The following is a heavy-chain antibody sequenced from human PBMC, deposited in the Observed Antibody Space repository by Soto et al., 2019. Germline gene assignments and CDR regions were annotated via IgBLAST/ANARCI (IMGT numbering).Heavy chain of an antibody. V-gene: IGHV3-72*01. J-gene: IGHJ4*02. Sequence: EVQLVESGGGLVQPGGSLRLSCSASGFTFSDHYMDWVRQAPGKGLEWVGRIRKKAYSYTTEYAASVKDRFTISRDDSRSSVYLQMNSLKIEXXXXXXXXXXXGDXRYXDNWGQGTLV. CDR3: XXXXGDXRYXDN. CDR2: IRKKAYSYTT. CDR1: GFTFSDHY.